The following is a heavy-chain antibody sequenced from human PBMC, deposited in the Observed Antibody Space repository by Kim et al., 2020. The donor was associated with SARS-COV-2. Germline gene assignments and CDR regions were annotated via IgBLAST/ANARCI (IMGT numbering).Heavy chain of an antibody. Sequence: TYYADSVKGRFTISRDNSKNTLYLQMNSLRAEDTAVYYCACWRATDWFDPWGQGTLVTVSS. CDR2: T. CDR3: ACWRATDWFDP. V-gene: IGHV3-23*01. J-gene: IGHJ5*02. D-gene: IGHD3-3*01.